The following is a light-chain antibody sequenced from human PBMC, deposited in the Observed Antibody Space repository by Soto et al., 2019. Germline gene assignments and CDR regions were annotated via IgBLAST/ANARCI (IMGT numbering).Light chain of an antibody. V-gene: IGKV2-28*01. CDR1: QSLLHSNGYNY. CDR2: LGS. J-gene: IGKJ4*01. CDR3: MQALHRPLT. Sequence: DIVMTQSPLSLPVTPGEPASISCRSSQSLLHSNGYNYLDWYLQKPGQSPQLLIYLGSNRASGVPARLSGSGSGTDFTLKISRVEAEDVGVYYCMQALHRPLTFGGGTKVEIK.